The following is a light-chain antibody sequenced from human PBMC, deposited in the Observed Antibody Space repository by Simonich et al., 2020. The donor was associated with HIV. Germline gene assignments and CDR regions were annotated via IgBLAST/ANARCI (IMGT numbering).Light chain of an antibody. CDR2: KSS. V-gene: IGKV1-5*03. CDR3: QQYNSYSPT. J-gene: IGKJ1*01. CDR1: QNIVIW. Sequence: DIQMTQSPSTLSASVGDRVTITCRASQNIVIWLAWYQQKPGKAPKLLIDKSSTLQSGVPSTFSGSGSGTEFTLTISSLQPDDFATYYCQQYNSYSPTFGQGTKVEIK.